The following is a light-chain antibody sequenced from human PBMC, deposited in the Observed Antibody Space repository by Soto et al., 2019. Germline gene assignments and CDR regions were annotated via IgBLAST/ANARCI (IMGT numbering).Light chain of an antibody. V-gene: IGKV1-9*01. CDR3: QQLNSYPIT. CDR2: AAS. CDR1: QGISSY. J-gene: IGKJ5*01. Sequence: DIQLTQSPSFLSASVGDRVTITCRASQGISSYLAWYHQKPGKAPKLLIYAASTLQSGVPSRFSGSGSGTEYTLTISSLQPEDFATYYCQQLNSYPITFGQGTRLDIK.